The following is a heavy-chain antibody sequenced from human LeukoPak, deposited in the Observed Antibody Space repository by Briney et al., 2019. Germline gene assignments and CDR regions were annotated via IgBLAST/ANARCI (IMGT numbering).Heavy chain of an antibody. CDR3: ARDTKVEYRLLSGVSDY. D-gene: IGHD2-2*01. CDR1: GFTFSSYS. V-gene: IGHV3-21*01. J-gene: IGHJ4*02. CDR2: ISSSSSYI. Sequence: GGSLRLSCAASGFTFSSYSMNWVRQAPGKGLEWVSSISSSSSYIYYADSVKGRFTISRDNAKNSLYLQMNSLRAEDTAVYYCARDTKVEYRLLSGVSDYWGQGTLVTVSS.